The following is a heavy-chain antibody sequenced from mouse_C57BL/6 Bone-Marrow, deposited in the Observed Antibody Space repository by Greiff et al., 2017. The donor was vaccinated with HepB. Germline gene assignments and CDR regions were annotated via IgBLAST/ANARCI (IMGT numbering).Heavy chain of an antibody. V-gene: IGHV1-85*01. CDR3: ARERTVPSFSY. CDR1: GYTFTSYD. CDR2: IYPRDGST. J-gene: IGHJ3*01. Sequence: QVQLKQSGPELVKPGASVKLSCKASGYTFTSYDLNWVKQRPGQGLEWIGWIYPRDGSTTYNEKFKGKATLTVDTSSSTAYMELHSLTSEDSAVYFCARERTVPSFSYWGQGTLVTVSA. D-gene: IGHD1-1*01.